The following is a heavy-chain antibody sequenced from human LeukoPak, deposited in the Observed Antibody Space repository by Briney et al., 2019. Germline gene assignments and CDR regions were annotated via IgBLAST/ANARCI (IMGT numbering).Heavy chain of an antibody. Sequence: GGSLRLSCAASGFTFSSYSMNWVRQAPGKGLEWVSSISSSSSYIYYADSVKGRFTISRDNAKNSLYLQMNSLRAEDTALYYCAKDISPYYDYVWGSYLSAFDYWGQGTLVTVSS. D-gene: IGHD3-16*02. CDR2: ISSSSSYI. V-gene: IGHV3-21*04. CDR1: GFTFSSYS. J-gene: IGHJ4*02. CDR3: AKDISPYYDYVWGSYLSAFDY.